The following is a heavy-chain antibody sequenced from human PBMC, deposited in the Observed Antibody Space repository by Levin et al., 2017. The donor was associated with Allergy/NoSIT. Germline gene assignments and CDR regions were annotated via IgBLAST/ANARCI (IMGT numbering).Heavy chain of an antibody. Sequence: GGSLRLSCAASGFTLSSYEMNWVRQAPGKGLEWISYISSSSSSMYYVDSVKGRFTISRDNAKNSLYLQMHSLRAEDTAVYFCARATSSWYPIDYWGQGTLVTGSS. CDR3: ARATSSWYPIDY. J-gene: IGHJ4*02. D-gene: IGHD6-13*01. V-gene: IGHV3-48*03. CDR1: GFTLSSYE. CDR2: ISSSSSSM.